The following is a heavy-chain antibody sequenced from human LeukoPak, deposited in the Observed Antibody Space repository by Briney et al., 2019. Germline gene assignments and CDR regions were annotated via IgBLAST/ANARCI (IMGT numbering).Heavy chain of an antibody. CDR2: ISGSGGST. Sequence: GGSLTLSCAASGFTFSSYAMSWGRQAPGQGLEWVSAISGSGGSTYYAGSVKGRFTNSRDNSRTTLYLQINRLRAEDTAGNYCAKDPVITFKNYFESWGQGNLVSVSS. J-gene: IGHJ4*02. CDR1: GFTFSSYA. V-gene: IGHV3-23*01. D-gene: IGHD3-16*01. CDR3: AKDPVITFKNYFES.